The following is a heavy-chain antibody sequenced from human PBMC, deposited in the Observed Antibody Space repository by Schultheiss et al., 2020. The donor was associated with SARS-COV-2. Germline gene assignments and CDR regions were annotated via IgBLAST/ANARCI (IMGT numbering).Heavy chain of an antibody. CDR1: GYSISSGYY. V-gene: IGHV4-38-2*01. CDR3: ASTESITMITGAFDI. Sequence: SETLSLTCAVSGYSISSGYYWGWIRQPPGKGLEWIGSIYHSGSTYYNPSLKSRVTISVDTSKNQFSLKLSSVTAADTAVYYCASTESITMITGAFDIWGQGTMVTVSS. J-gene: IGHJ3*02. D-gene: IGHD3-22*01. CDR2: IYHSGST.